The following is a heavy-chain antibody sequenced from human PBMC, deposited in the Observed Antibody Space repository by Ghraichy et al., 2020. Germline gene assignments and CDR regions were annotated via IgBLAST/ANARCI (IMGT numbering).Heavy chain of an antibody. Sequence: GGSLRLSCTASGFTFGDYAMSWFRQAPGKGLEWVGFIRSKAYGGTTEYAASVKGRFTISRDDSKSIAYLKMNSLKTEDTAVSYCTRDFPAYYDILTGPDPWGQGTLVTVSS. CDR1: GFTFGDYA. D-gene: IGHD3-9*01. J-gene: IGHJ5*02. V-gene: IGHV3-49*03. CDR3: TRDFPAYYDILTGPDP. CDR2: IRSKAYGGTT.